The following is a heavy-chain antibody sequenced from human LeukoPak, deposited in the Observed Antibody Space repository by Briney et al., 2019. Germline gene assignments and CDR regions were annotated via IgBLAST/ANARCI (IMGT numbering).Heavy chain of an antibody. D-gene: IGHD6-19*01. CDR2: ISSSGSTI. CDR1: GFTFGSYE. J-gene: IGHJ5*02. V-gene: IGHV3-48*03. Sequence: GGSLRLSCAASGFTFGSYEMNWVRQAPGKGLEWISYISSSGSTIYYADSVKGRFTISRDNSKHTLYLEMNSLRAEDTALYYCAKDFYSSGSGGWFDPWGQGTLVTVSS. CDR3: AKDFYSSGSGGWFDP.